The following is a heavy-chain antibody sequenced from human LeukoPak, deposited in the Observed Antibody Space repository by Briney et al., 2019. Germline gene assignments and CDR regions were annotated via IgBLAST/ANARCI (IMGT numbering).Heavy chain of an antibody. J-gene: IGHJ4*02. D-gene: IGHD4-11*01. CDR1: GGSISSSSYF. CDR3: ARTAYSNYVIDY. CDR2: IYYRGTT. Sequence: TSETLSLTCTVSGGSISSSSYFWGWVRRPPGKGKGLEWIGSIYYRGTTYFNPSLKSRATISVDTSKNQFSLKLRSVTAADTAVFYCARTAYSNYVIDYWGQGILVTVSS. V-gene: IGHV4-39*01.